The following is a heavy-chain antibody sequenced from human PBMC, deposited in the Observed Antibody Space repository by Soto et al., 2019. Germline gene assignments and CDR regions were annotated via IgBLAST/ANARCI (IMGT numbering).Heavy chain of an antibody. D-gene: IGHD3-22*01. CDR2: ISGSGIST. V-gene: IGHV3-23*01. J-gene: IGHJ4*02. Sequence: EVQLLESGGGLVQPGGSLRLSCAASGLTFSSYAMSWVRQAPGKGLEAVSGISGSGISTYYADSVKGRFTISRDNSKNTLYLQMNSLRAEDTAVYYCAKNSESSAYSSFDYWGQGTLVTVSP. CDR3: AKNSESSAYSSFDY. CDR1: GLTFSSYA.